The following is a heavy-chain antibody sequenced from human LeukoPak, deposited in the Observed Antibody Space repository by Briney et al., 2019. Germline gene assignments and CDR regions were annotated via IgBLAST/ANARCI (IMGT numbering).Heavy chain of an antibody. CDR1: GFTFSSYA. CDR2: ISGSGGST. D-gene: IGHD3-10*01. V-gene: IGHV3-23*01. J-gene: IGHJ4*02. Sequence: GGSLRLSCAASGFTFSSYATSWVRQAPGKGLEWVSAISGSGGSTYYADSVTGRFPISRDNSKNTLYLQMNSLRAEDTAGYYCGKRGNYGSGSLRNANYFDYWGQGTLVTVSS. CDR3: GKRGNYGSGSLRNANYFDY.